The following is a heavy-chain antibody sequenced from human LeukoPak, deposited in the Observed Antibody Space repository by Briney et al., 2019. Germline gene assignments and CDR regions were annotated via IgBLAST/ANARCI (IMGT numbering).Heavy chain of an antibody. J-gene: IGHJ4*02. Sequence: SGTLSLTCTVSGGSISSYYWGWIRQPPGKGLEWIGSIYYSGSTYYNPSLKSRVTISVDTSKNQFSLKLSSVTAADTAVYYCASPKYYDFWSGYSAPFDYWGQGTLVTVSS. CDR2: IYYSGST. CDR3: ASPKYYDFWSGYSAPFDY. CDR1: GGSISSYY. D-gene: IGHD3-3*01. V-gene: IGHV4-39*01.